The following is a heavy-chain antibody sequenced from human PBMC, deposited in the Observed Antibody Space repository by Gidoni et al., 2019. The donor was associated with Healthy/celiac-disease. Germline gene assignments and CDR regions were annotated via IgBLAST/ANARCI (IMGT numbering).Heavy chain of an antibody. D-gene: IGHD6-25*01. CDR2: IGTAGDT. Sequence: EVQLVESGGGLVQPGGSLRLSCAASGFTFSSYDMHWVRQATGKGLEWVSAIGTAGDTYYPGSVKGRFTISRENAKNSLYLQMNSLRAGDTAVYYCARGYSSAPTDAFDIWGQGTMVTVSS. J-gene: IGHJ3*02. CDR3: ARGYSSAPTDAFDI. V-gene: IGHV3-13*01. CDR1: GFTFSSYD.